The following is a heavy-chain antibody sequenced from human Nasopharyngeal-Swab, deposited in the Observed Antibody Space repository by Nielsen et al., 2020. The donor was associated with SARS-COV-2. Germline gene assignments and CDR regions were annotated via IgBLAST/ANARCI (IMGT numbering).Heavy chain of an antibody. CDR1: GFTVSSNY. Sequence: GGSLRLSCAASGFTVSSNYMSWVRHAPGKGLEWVSVIYSGGSTYYADSVKGRFTISRHNSKNTLYLQMNSLRAEDTAVYYCARGKVRVIWDYWGQGTLVTVSS. J-gene: IGHJ4*02. CDR3: ARGKVRVIWDY. V-gene: IGHV3-53*04. CDR2: IYSGGST. D-gene: IGHD3-10*01.